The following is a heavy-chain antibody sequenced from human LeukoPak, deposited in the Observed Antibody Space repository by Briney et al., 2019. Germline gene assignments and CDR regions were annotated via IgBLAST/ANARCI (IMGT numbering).Heavy chain of an antibody. V-gene: IGHV4-59*01. CDR2: IYYSGST. CDR3: ARAGRDGYNADY. Sequence: SETLSLTCTVSGGAISSYYWSWIRQPPGKELEWIGYIYYSGSTNYNPSLKSRVTMSVDTSKNQFSLKLSSVTAADMAVYYCARAGRDGYNADYWGQGTLVTVSS. J-gene: IGHJ4*02. D-gene: IGHD5-24*01. CDR1: GGAISSYY.